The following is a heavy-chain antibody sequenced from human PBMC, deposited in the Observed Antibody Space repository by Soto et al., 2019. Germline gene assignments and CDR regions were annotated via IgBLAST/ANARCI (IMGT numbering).Heavy chain of an antibody. CDR2: VYYAGST. CDR3: ARRTNYGDYSFDY. D-gene: IGHD2-21*02. V-gene: IGHV4-39*02. Sequence: QLQLQESGPGLVKPSDTLSLTCTVSGDSISTDSHYWGWIRQSPGKGLEWIGSVYYAGSTYKNPSLPSRVPISVDTSKNNFSLKLNSVTAADTAVYYCARRTNYGDYSFDYWGQGILVTVSS. CDR1: GDSISTDSHY. J-gene: IGHJ4*02.